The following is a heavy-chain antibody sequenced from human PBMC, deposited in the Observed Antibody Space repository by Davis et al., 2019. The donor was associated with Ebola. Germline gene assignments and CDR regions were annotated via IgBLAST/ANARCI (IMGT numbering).Heavy chain of an antibody. CDR2: IYHSGST. J-gene: IGHJ6*02. CDR1: GGSISSSNW. Sequence: PSETLSLTCAVSGGSISSSNWWRWVRQPPGKGLEWIGEIYHSGSTNYNPSLKSRVTISVDKSKNQFSLKLSSVTAADTAVYYCARDMEGLGYTRKDYYYGMDVWGQGTTVTVSS. CDR3: ARDMEGLGYTRKDYYYGMDV. D-gene: IGHD3-3*01. V-gene: IGHV4-4*02.